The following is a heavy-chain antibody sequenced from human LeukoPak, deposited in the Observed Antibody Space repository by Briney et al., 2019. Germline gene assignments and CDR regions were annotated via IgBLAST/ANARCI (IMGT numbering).Heavy chain of an antibody. V-gene: IGHV4-59*01. J-gene: IGHJ3*02. CDR2: IYNSGST. CDR1: GVSISSYY. D-gene: IGHD6-19*01. CDR3: ARDSGGPHSGFEI. Sequence: SETLSLTCTVSGVSISSYYWSWIRQPPGKGLEWIGYIYNSGSTNYNPSLKSRVTISVDTSKNQYSLKMSSVTAADTAVYYCARDSGGPHSGFEIWGQGTMVTASS.